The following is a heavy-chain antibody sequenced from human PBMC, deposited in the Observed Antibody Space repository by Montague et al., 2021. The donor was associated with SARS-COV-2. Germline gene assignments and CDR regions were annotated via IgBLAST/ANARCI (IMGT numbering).Heavy chain of an antibody. CDR2: IRYSGST. CDR3: ARLWDTVYYYYGMDV. V-gene: IGHV4-39*01. J-gene: IGHJ6*02. CDR1: GGSINSSSYY. D-gene: IGHD1-26*01. Sequence: SETLSLTCAVSGGSINSSSYYWGWIRQPPGKGLEWIGSIRYSGSTYYNPSLKSRVSISVDTSKNQFSLKLSSVTAADTAVYYCARLWDTVYYYYGMDVWGQGTTVTVSS.